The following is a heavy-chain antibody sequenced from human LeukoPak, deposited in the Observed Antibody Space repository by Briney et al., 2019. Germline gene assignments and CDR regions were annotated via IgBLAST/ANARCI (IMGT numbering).Heavy chain of an antibody. CDR3: ARSRYYCDSSGYYKDY. J-gene: IGHJ4*02. Sequence: GASVKVSCKASGYTFTSYGISWVRQAPGQGLEWMGWMSAYNGNTNYAQKLQGRVTMTTDTSTSTAYMELRSLRSDDTAVYYCARSRYYCDSSGYYKDYWGQGTLVTVSS. CDR2: MSAYNGNT. V-gene: IGHV1-18*01. CDR1: GYTFTSYG. D-gene: IGHD3-22*01.